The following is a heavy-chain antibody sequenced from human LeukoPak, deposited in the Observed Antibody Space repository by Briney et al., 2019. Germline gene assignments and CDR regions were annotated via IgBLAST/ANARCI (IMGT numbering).Heavy chain of an antibody. D-gene: IGHD6-13*01. CDR1: GFTFSSYG. CDR2: IRYDGSNK. V-gene: IGHV3-30*02. Sequence: GGSLRLSCAASGFTFSSYGMHWVRQAPGKGLEWVAFIRYDGSNKYYADSVKGRFTISRDNSKNTLYLQMNSLRAEDTAVYYCAKGGAAAGLRKGANAFDIWGQGTMVTVSS. J-gene: IGHJ3*02. CDR3: AKGGAAAGLRKGANAFDI.